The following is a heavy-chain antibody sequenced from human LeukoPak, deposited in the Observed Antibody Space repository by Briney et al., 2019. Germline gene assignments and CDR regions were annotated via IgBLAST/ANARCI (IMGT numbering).Heavy chain of an antibody. CDR1: GSTFTRYW. Sequence: GKPLQISCQGSGSTFTRYWIGWVRQMPGKGLEWMGGIYPGDADTRYSPSFQGQVTISADQSISTAYLQWSSLKASDTAMYYCAIREDLGATTVFDYWGQGTLVTVSS. J-gene: IGHJ4*02. V-gene: IGHV5-51*01. CDR2: IYPGDADT. CDR3: AIREDLGATTVFDY. D-gene: IGHD1-26*01.